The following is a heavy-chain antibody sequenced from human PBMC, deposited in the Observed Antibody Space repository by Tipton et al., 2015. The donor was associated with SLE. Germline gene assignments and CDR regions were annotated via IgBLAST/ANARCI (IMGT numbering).Heavy chain of an antibody. CDR2: TYYRSKWYN. Sequence: PGLVKPSQTLSLTCAISGDSVSSNSAAWNWIRQSPSRGLEWLGRTYYRSKWYNDYAVSVKSRITINPDTSKNQFSLKLSSVTAADTAVYYCARGGGHRHITMIAFDYWGQGTLVTVSS. J-gene: IGHJ4*02. V-gene: IGHV6-1*01. CDR3: ARGGGHRHITMIAFDY. CDR1: GDSVSSNSAA. D-gene: IGHD3-22*01.